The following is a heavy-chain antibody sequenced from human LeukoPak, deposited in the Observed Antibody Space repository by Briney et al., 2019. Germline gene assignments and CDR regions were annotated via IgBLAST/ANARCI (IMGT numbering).Heavy chain of an antibody. V-gene: IGHV1-2*02. CDR3: ARDPAFQLSGSYDY. CDR1: GYTFTGYY. J-gene: IGHJ4*02. CDR2: INPNSGGT. D-gene: IGHD1-26*01. Sequence: ASVKVSCKASGYTFTGYYMHWVRQAPGQGLEWMGWINPNSGGTNYAQKFQGRVTMTRDTSISTAYMELSRLRSDDTAVYYCARDPAFQLSGSYDYWGQGTLVTVSS.